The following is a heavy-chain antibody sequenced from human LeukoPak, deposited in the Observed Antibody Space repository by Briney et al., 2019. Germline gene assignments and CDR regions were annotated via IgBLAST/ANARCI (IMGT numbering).Heavy chain of an antibody. J-gene: IGHJ4*02. CDR3: ARRFYYGSETYYYYFDY. D-gene: IGHD3-10*01. CDR1: GYTFTGYC. CDR2: INPNSGVT. V-gene: IGHV1-2*02. Sequence: ASVKVSCKASGYTFTGYCMNWVRQAPGQGLEWMGWINPNSGVTKYAQKFQGRVTMTRDTSISTAYMELSRLRSDDTAIYSCARRFYYGSETYYYYFDYWGQGTLVTVSS.